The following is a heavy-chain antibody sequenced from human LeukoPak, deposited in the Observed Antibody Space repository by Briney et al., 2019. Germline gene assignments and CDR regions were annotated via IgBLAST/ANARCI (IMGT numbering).Heavy chain of an antibody. CDR3: ARDLYGDRFDP. CDR1: GYTFTGYY. CDR2: INAGNGNT. Sequence: ASVKVSCKASGYTFTGYYMHWVRQAPGQRLEWMGWINAGNGNTKYSQEFQGRVTITRDTSASTAYMELSSLRSEDMAVYYCARDLYGDRFDPWGQGTLVTVSS. J-gene: IGHJ5*02. V-gene: IGHV1-3*03. D-gene: IGHD4-17*01.